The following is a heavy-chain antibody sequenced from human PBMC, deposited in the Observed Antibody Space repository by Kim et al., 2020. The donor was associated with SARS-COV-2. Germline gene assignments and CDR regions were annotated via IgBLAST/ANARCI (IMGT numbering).Heavy chain of an antibody. CDR3: VRERGGSSSWYWDY. V-gene: IGHV3-7*03. D-gene: IGHD6-13*01. Sequence: GGSLRLSCAASGFTFSNYWMSWVRQAPGKGLEWVANIKQDESEKYYVDSVKGRVTISRDNAKNSLYLQMNSLRAEDTAVYYCVRERGGSSSWYWDYWGQGTLVTVSS. CDR1: GFTFSNYW. CDR2: IKQDESEK. J-gene: IGHJ4*02.